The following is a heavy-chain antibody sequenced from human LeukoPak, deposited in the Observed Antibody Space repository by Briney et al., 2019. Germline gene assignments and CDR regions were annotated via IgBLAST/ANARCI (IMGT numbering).Heavy chain of an antibody. CDR2: IRSDGDRS. Sequence: GGSLRLSCAASGFSFNTYSMKWVRQATGEGVEFVSAIRSDGDRSYYADSVKGRFTISRNNSKNTLYLQMSSLRAEDTAVYYCVKKEFGSRYYFDYWGQGTLVTVSS. CDR3: VKKEFGSRYYFDY. V-gene: IGHV3-64D*06. D-gene: IGHD3-10*01. J-gene: IGHJ4*02. CDR1: GFSFNTYS.